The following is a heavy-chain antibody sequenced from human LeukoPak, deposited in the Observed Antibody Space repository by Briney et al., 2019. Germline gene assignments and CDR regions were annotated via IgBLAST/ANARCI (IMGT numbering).Heavy chain of an antibody. J-gene: IGHJ5*02. Sequence: SETLSLTCAVYGGSFSGFYWSWIRQPPGKGVEWIGEINHSGSTNYNPSLKSGGTISVDTTKNQFSLKLSSVTAADTAVYYCAREDSSGWSTWFDPWGQGTLVTVSS. D-gene: IGHD6-19*01. CDR2: INHSGST. V-gene: IGHV4-34*01. CDR1: GGSFSGFY. CDR3: AREDSSGWSTWFDP.